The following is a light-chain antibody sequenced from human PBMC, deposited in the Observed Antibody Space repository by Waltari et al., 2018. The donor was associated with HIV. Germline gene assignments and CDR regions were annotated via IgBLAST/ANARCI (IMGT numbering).Light chain of an antibody. CDR3: SSYGDSLRVL. CDR2: EVT. V-gene: IGLV2-8*01. CDR1: SSAIGAYAS. Sequence: QSALTQPPSASGSLGPSVTISCTGSSSAIGAYASVSWFQQHPRSAPKLLLYEVTRRPSTVSDRFSGSRSGSTAFLTVAGLQPDDEATYFCSSYGDSLRVLFGGGTNVTVL. J-gene: IGLJ3*02.